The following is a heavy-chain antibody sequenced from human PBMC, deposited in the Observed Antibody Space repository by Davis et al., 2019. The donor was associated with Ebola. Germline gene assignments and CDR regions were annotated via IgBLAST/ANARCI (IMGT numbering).Heavy chain of an antibody. CDR2: INHTGGT. CDR3: ARGGSRLLEWTL. D-gene: IGHD3-3*01. J-gene: IGHJ3*01. Sequence: SETLSLTCSLSGGSFTGYDWTWIRQPPGKGLEWVGEINHTGGTNYHPALKSRVTISVDMSNNQLSLRLTSVTAADTAVYYCARGGSRLLEWTLWGQGAMVTVSS. CDR1: GGSFTGYD. V-gene: IGHV4-34*01.